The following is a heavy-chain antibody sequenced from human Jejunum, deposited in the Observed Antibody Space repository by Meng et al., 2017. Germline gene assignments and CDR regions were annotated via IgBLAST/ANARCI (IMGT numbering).Heavy chain of an antibody. CDR3: TTDVPRD. J-gene: IGHJ4*02. CDR1: GFDFFAYD. V-gene: IGHV3-48*03. Sequence: GESLEISCVTSGFDFFAYDMNWVRQAPGKGLEWVSHITSGGSIIYYADSVKGRFTISRDNAKNLLYLQMKSLRVEDTATYYCTTDVPRDWGQGTLVTVSS. CDR2: ITSGGSII.